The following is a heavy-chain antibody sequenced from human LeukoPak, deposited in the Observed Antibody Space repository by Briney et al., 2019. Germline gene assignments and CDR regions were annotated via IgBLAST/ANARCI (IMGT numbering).Heavy chain of an antibody. CDR3: ARYFGDYDHYFDY. Sequence: GGSLRLSCAAAGFTFSTYSMNWVRQAPGKVLEWVSFISSTSSYICYADSVKGRFTISRDNAKNSLYLQMNSLRADDTAVYYCARYFGDYDHYFDYWGQGALVTVSS. J-gene: IGHJ4*02. CDR1: GFTFSTYS. D-gene: IGHD4-17*01. V-gene: IGHV3-21*01. CDR2: ISSTSSYI.